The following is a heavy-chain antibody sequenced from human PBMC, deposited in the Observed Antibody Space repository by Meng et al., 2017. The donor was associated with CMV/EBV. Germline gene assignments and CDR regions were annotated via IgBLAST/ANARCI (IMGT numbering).Heavy chain of an antibody. CDR1: GYSFTSYW. CDR3: ARAGRSYYDFWSGYSNLFPP. V-gene: IGHV5-51*01. D-gene: IGHD3-3*01. Sequence: GGSLRLSCKGSGYSFTSYWIGWVRQMPGKGLEWMGIIYPGDPDTRYSPSFQGQVTTSADKSISTAYLQWSSLKASATAMYYCARAGRSYYDFWSGYSNLFPPWGQLTLLPLSS. CDR2: IYPGDPDT. J-gene: IGHJ5*02.